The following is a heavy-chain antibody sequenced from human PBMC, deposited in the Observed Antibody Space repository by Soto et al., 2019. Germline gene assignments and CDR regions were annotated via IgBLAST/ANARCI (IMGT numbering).Heavy chain of an antibody. Sequence: GESLKISCKGSGYSFTSYWISWVRQMPGKGLEWMGRIDPSDSYTNYSPSFQGHVTISADKSISTAYLQWSSLKASDTAMYYCATKYYTYYYYGMDVWGQGTTVTVSS. CDR2: IDPSDSYT. CDR3: ATKYYTYYYYGMDV. V-gene: IGHV5-10-1*01. D-gene: IGHD3-10*01. CDR1: GYSFTSYW. J-gene: IGHJ6*02.